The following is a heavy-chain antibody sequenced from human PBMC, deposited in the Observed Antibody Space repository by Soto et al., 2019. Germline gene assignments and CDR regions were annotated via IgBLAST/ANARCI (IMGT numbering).Heavy chain of an antibody. J-gene: IGHJ5*02. Sequence: QVRLQQWGAGLVRPSETLSLTCAVYVGSFNNSCGSWIRQPPGKGLEGIGEVCPGGRTNYSPTLKREVRIAVEGSKNKFSLRLTSVTVADTAVYYCARGDYGQYDAYNWFDPWGQGNLVSV. CDR3: ARGDYGQYDAYNWFDP. D-gene: IGHD3-10*01. CDR1: VGSFNNSC. V-gene: IGHV4-34*02. CDR2: VCPGGRT.